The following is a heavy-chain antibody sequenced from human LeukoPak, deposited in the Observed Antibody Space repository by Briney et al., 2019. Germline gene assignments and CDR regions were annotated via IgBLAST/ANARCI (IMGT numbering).Heavy chain of an antibody. J-gene: IGHJ4*02. Sequence: SETLSLTCTVSGGSISSYYWSWIRQPPGKGLEWIGYIYYSGSTNYNPSLESRVTISVDTSKNQFSLKLSSVTAADTAVYYCARSWFGELLVDYWGQGTLVTVSS. CDR1: GGSISSYY. CDR2: IYYSGST. CDR3: ARSWFGELLVDY. D-gene: IGHD3-10*01. V-gene: IGHV4-59*01.